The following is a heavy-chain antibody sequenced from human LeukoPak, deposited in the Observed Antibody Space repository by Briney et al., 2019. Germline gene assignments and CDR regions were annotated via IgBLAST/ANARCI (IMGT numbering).Heavy chain of an antibody. CDR1: GFTFSNYA. D-gene: IGHD6-19*01. CDR2: ISGSGGST. Sequence: GGSLRLSCAASGFTFSNYAMSWVRQAPGTGLEWVSAISGSGGSTYYADSVKGRFTISRDNSKNTLYLQMNSLRAEDTAVYYCAKALSSGWYNNWFDPWGQGTLVTVSS. CDR3: AKALSSGWYNNWFDP. J-gene: IGHJ5*02. V-gene: IGHV3-23*01.